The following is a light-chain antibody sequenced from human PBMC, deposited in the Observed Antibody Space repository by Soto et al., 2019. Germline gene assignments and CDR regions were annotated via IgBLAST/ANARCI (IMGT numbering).Light chain of an antibody. CDR2: DVN. CDR3: NSYTGSSTPYV. J-gene: IGLJ1*01. Sequence: QSVLTQPASVSGSPGQSITISCTGTSSDVGAYKYVSWYQQHPGKAPKLMIYDVNNRPSGVSNRFSGSKSGNTASLTISGLQAEDEADYYCNSYTGSSTPYVFGTGTKVTVL. CDR1: SSDVGAYKY. V-gene: IGLV2-14*01.